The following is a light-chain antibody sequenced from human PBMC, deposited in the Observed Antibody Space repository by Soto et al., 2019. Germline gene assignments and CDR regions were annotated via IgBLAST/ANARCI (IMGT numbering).Light chain of an antibody. CDR3: CSYAGSSTFFYV. CDR1: SSDVGIYNL. V-gene: IGLV2-23*02. J-gene: IGLJ1*01. CDR2: EVS. Sequence: QSALTQPASVSGSPGQSITLSCTGTSSDVGIYNLVSWYQQHPGKAPKLMIYEVSKRTSGVSNRFSGSKSGNTASLTISGLQAEDEADYYCCSYAGSSTFFYVFGTGTKVTVL.